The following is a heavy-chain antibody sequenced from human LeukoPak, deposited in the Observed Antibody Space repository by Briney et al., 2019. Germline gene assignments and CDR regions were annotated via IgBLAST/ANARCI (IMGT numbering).Heavy chain of an antibody. Sequence: SETLSLTCTVSGDSISTYYCSWLRQSPGKGLEGIGYIYYNGSPNYNPSLKSRVTISLDTSKSQFSLKLSSVTAADTAVYYCAIGRDAYKTGYWGQGALVTVSS. J-gene: IGHJ4*02. V-gene: IGHV4-59*01. CDR1: GDSISTYY. CDR3: AIGRDAYKTGY. CDR2: IYYNGSP. D-gene: IGHD5-24*01.